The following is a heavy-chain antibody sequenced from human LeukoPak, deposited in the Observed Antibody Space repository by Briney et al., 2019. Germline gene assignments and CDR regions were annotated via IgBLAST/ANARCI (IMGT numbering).Heavy chain of an antibody. D-gene: IGHD6-13*01. V-gene: IGHV4-59*08. CDR2: IYYSGST. J-gene: IGHJ4*02. Sequence: SETLSLTCTVSGGSISSYYWSWIRQPPGKGLEWIGYIYYSGSTNYNPSLKSRVTISVDTSKNQFSLKLSSVTAADTALYYCVRHSQHLDYWGQGTLVTVSS. CDR1: GGSISSYY. CDR3: VRHSQHLDY.